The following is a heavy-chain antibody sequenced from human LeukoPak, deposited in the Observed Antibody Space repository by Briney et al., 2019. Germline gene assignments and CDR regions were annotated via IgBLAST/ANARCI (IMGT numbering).Heavy chain of an antibody. Sequence: SETLSLTCTVSGGSLSSYYWSWIRQPPGKGLEWIGYIYYSGSTNYNPSLKSRVTISVDTSKNQFSLKLSSVTAADTAVYYCARLGIAAAGTAGYYYYYYYMDVWGKGTTVTVSS. V-gene: IGHV4-59*08. CDR1: GGSLSSYY. CDR3: ARLGIAAAGTAGYYYYYYYMDV. CDR2: IYYSGST. D-gene: IGHD6-13*01. J-gene: IGHJ6*03.